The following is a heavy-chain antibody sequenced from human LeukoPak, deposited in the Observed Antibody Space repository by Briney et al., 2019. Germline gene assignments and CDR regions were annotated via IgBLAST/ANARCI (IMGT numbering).Heavy chain of an antibody. CDR2: IIPILGIA. CDR1: GGTFSSYA. J-gene: IGHJ6*02. V-gene: IGHV1-69*04. CDR3: ARDRERMATIYYYYYGMDV. D-gene: IGHD5-24*01. Sequence: ASVKVSCKASGGTFSSYAISWVRQAPGQGLEWMGRIIPILGIANYARKFQGRITITADKSTSTDYMELSSLRSEDTAVYYCARDRERMATIYYYYYGMDVWGQGTTVTVSS.